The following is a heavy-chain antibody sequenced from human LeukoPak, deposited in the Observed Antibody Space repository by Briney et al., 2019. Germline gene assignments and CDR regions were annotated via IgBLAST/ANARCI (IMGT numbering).Heavy chain of an antibody. CDR2: IKADGSST. Sequence: PGGSLRLSCAASGFTFSNFWMHWVRQVPEKGLVWVSRIKADGSSTTYAGSVKGRFTISRDNAKNTVYRQMNRLRAEDTAVYYCANDRGYSFDYWGQGTLVTVPS. V-gene: IGHV3-74*01. CDR1: GFTFSNFW. D-gene: IGHD3-22*01. CDR3: ANDRGYSFDY. J-gene: IGHJ4*02.